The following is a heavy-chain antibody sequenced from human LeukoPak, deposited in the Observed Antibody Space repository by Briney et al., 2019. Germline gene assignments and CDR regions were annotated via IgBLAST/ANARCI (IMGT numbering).Heavy chain of an antibody. CDR1: GYTFTGYY. CDR3: ASDSSSSWYFAAYYMDV. Sequence: ASVKVSCKASGYTFTGYYMHWVRQAPGQGLEWMGWINPNSGGTNYAQKFQGRVTMTRDTSISTAYMELSRLRSDDTAVYYCASDSSSSWYFAAYYMDVWGKGTTVTVSS. D-gene: IGHD6-13*01. J-gene: IGHJ6*03. V-gene: IGHV1-2*02. CDR2: INPNSGGT.